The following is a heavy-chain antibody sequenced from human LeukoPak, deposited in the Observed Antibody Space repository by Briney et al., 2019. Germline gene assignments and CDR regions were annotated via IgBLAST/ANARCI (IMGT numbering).Heavy chain of an antibody. CDR2: MHYSGTT. Sequence: PSETLSLTCSVSGGSIGSNNYYWAWIRQPPGKGLEWIATMHYSGTTFYNMSVKSRVAISLDSSKNQFSLKVNSVTASDTAVYYCARDYYGSGRSDYYYMDVWGKGTTVTVSS. CDR1: GGSIGSNNYY. D-gene: IGHD3-10*01. J-gene: IGHJ6*03. V-gene: IGHV4-39*02. CDR3: ARDYYGSGRSDYYYMDV.